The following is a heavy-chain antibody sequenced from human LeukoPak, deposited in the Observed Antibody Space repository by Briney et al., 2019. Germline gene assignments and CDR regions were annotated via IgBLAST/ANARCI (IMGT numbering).Heavy chain of an antibody. CDR2: INHSGST. J-gene: IGHJ4*02. CDR1: GGSFSGYY. V-gene: IGHV4-34*01. Sequence: SETLSLTCAVYGGSFSGYYWSWIRQPPGKGLEWIGEINHSGSTNYNPSLKSRVTISVDTSKNQFSLKPSSVTAADTAVYYCAREPSGSYKKIDYWGQGTLVTVSS. D-gene: IGHD1-26*01. CDR3: AREPSGSYKKIDY.